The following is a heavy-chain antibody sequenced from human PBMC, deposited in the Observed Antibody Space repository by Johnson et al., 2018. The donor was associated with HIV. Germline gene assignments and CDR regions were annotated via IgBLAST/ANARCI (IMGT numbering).Heavy chain of an antibody. J-gene: IGHJ3*01. CDR3: ARDTPQVGIAVARPRDRDAFDV. Sequence: VQLVESGGGLVQPGGSLRLSCAASGFTVSDNYITWVRQAPGKGLEWVSIIYSGGTTYYADTVKGRFTISRDNSKNTLYLQMNSLRAEDTAVYYCARDTPQVGIAVARPRDRDAFDVWGQGTMVTVSS. CDR2: IYSGGTT. CDR1: GFTVSDNY. D-gene: IGHD6-19*01. V-gene: IGHV3-66*02.